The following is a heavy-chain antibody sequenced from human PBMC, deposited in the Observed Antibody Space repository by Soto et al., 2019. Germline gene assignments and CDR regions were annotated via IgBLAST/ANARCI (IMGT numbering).Heavy chain of an antibody. V-gene: IGHV3-13*01. CDR3: AREGRGFAGGLDV. CDR1: GFTFNTYG. CDR2: IGSAGDT. D-gene: IGHD3-10*01. Sequence: GGSLRLSCAASGFTFNTYGMRWVRQVTGKGLEWVSLIGSAGDTYYSDSVKGRFATSRENAKNSLYLQMNSLRTGDTTVYYCAREGRGFAGGLDVWGQGTTVTVSS. J-gene: IGHJ6*02.